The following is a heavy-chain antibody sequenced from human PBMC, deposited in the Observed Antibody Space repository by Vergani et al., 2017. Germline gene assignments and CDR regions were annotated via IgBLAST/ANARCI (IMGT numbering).Heavy chain of an antibody. CDR2: INHSGRT. J-gene: IGHJ6*02. V-gene: IGHV4-34*01. CDR3: AKAAAQAYYGMDV. Sequence: QVQLQQWGAGLLKPSETLSLTCAVYGGSFSGYYWSWIRQPPGKGLEWIGEINHSGRTNYNPSLKSRVTISVDTSKNQFSLKLSSVTAADTAVYYCAKAAAQAYYGMDVWGQGTTVTVSS. CDR1: GGSFSGYY.